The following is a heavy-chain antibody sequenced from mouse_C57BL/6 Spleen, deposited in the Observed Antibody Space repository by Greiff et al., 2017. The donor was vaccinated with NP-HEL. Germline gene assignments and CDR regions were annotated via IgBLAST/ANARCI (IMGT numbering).Heavy chain of an antibody. CDR3: ARDRTDYAMDY. D-gene: IGHD3-1*01. CDR1: GFTFSSYA. Sequence: EVQLVESGGGLVKPGGSLKLSCAASGFTFSSYAMSWVRQTPEKRLEWVATISDGGSYTYYTDNVKGRFTISRDNAKNNLYLQMSHLKSEDTAMYYCARDRTDYAMDYWGQGTSVTVSS. V-gene: IGHV5-4*01. J-gene: IGHJ4*01. CDR2: ISDGGSYT.